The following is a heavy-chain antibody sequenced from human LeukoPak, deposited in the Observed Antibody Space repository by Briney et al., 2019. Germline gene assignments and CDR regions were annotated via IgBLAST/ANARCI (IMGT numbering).Heavy chain of an antibody. CDR3: AREHYYYGSGSYNWFDP. V-gene: IGHV3-48*03. CDR2: ISSSGSTI. J-gene: IGHJ5*02. Sequence: PGRSLRLSCAASGFTFSTYFMHWVRQAPGKGLEWVSYISSSGSTIYYADSVKGRFTISRDNAKNSLYLQMNSLRAEDTAVYYCAREHYYYGSGSYNWFDPWGQGTLVTVSS. D-gene: IGHD3-10*01. CDR1: GFTFSTYF.